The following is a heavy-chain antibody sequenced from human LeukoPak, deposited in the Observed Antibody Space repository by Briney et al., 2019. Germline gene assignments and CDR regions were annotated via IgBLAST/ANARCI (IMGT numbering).Heavy chain of an antibody. D-gene: IGHD3-22*01. Sequence: PGGSLRLSCAASGFTFSSYEMNWVRQAPGKGLEWVSYISSSGSTIYYADSVKGRFPISRDNAKNSLYLQMNSLRAEDTAVYYCARRLVVYDYWGQGTLVTVSS. CDR3: ARRLVVYDY. CDR2: ISSSGSTI. J-gene: IGHJ4*02. V-gene: IGHV3-48*03. CDR1: GFTFSSYE.